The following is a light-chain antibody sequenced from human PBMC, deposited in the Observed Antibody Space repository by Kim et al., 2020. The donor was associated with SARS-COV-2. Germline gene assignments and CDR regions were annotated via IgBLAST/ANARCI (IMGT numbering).Light chain of an antibody. J-gene: IGLJ2*01. Sequence: GQKVTISCSGSNSNIGNNFVSWYQQVPGTPPKLLIFDTNKRLSGVPDRFAASKSDSSATLDIIGLQTEDEAAYYCGTWDSGLSVGVFGEGTKVTVL. CDR1: NSNIGNNF. V-gene: IGLV1-51*01. CDR2: DTN. CDR3: GTWDSGLSVGV.